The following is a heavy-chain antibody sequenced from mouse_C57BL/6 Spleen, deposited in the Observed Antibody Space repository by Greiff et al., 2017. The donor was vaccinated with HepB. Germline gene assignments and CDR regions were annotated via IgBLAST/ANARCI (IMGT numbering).Heavy chain of an antibody. CDR1: GYTFTDYN. CDR2: INPNNGGT. D-gene: IGHD1-1*01. J-gene: IGHJ2*01. CDR3: ARDYGSSKGFDY. Sequence: EVKLQQSGPELVKPGASVKMSCKASGYTFTDYNMHWVKQSHGKSLEWIGYINPNNGGTSYNQKFKGKATLTVNKSSSTAYMELRSLTSEDSAVYYCARDYGSSKGFDYWGQGTTLTVSS. V-gene: IGHV1-22*01.